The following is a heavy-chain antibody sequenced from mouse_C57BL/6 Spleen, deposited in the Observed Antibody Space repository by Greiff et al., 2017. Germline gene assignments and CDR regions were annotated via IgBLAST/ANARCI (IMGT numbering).Heavy chain of an antibody. Sequence: EVMLVESGGGLVKPGGSLKLSCAASGFTFSDYGMHWVRQAPEKGLEWVAYISSGSSTIYYADTVKGRFTISRDNAKNTLFLQMTSLRSEDTAMXYCARDYDYDDWFAYWGQGTLVTVSA. CDR3: ARDYDYDDWFAY. D-gene: IGHD2-4*01. V-gene: IGHV5-17*01. CDR2: ISSGSSTI. CDR1: GFTFSDYG. J-gene: IGHJ3*01.